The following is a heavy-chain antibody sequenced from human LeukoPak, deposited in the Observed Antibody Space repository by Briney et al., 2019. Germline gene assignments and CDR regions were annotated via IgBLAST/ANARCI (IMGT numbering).Heavy chain of an antibody. CDR1: GGSISSGGYY. V-gene: IGHV4-61*02. Sequence: SETLSLTCTVSGGSISSGGYYWSWIRQPAGKGLEWIGCIYTSGSTNYNPSLKSRVTISVDTSKNQFPLKLSSVTAADTAVYYCARDSGRYSSGWYVHWGQGTLVTVSS. CDR3: ARDSGRYSSGWYVH. J-gene: IGHJ5*02. D-gene: IGHD6-19*01. CDR2: IYTSGST.